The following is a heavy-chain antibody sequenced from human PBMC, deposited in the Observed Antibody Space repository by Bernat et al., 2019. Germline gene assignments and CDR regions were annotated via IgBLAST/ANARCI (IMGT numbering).Heavy chain of an antibody. CDR2: IKSKTDGGTT. CDR1: GFTFSNAW. Sequence: EVQLVESGGGLVKPGGSLRLSCAASGFTFSNAWMNWVRQAPGKGLEWVGRIKSKTDGGTTDYAAPVKGRFTISRDDSKNTLYLQMNSLKTEDTAVYYCTPALDPMITFGGVISRDYWGQGTLVTVSS. J-gene: IGHJ4*02. D-gene: IGHD3-16*02. CDR3: TPALDPMITFGGVISRDY. V-gene: IGHV3-15*07.